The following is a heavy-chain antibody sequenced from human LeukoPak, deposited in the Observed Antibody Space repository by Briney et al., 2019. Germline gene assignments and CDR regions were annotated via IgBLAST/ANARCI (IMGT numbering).Heavy chain of an antibody. CDR3: AKDTPHYDSSGYRLNYFDY. Sequence: PGGSLRLSCAASGFTVSSYAMSWVRQAPGKGLEWVSAISGSGGSTYYADSVKGRFTISRDNSKNTLYLQMNSLRAEDTAVYYCAKDTPHYDSSGYRLNYFDYWGQGTLVTVSS. D-gene: IGHD3-22*01. J-gene: IGHJ4*02. V-gene: IGHV3-23*01. CDR1: GFTVSSYA. CDR2: ISGSGGST.